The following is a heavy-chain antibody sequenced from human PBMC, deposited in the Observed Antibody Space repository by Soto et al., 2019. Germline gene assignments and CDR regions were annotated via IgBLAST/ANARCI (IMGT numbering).Heavy chain of an antibody. V-gene: IGHV4-30-4*01. CDR3: ARILGGSHLDYCYYGMDV. D-gene: IGHD2-8*02. CDR2: IYYSGST. Sequence: SETLSLTCTVSGGSISSGDYYWSWIRQPPGKGLEWIGYIYYSGSTYYNPSLKSRVTISVDTSKNQFSLKLSSVTAADTAVYYCARILGGSHLDYCYYGMDVWGQGTTVTVSS. CDR1: GGSISSGDYY. J-gene: IGHJ6*02.